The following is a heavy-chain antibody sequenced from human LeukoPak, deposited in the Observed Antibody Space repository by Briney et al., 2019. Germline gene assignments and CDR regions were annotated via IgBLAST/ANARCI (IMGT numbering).Heavy chain of an antibody. CDR2: IYHSGST. Sequence: NSSQTLSLTCAVSGGSISSGGYSWSWIRQPPGKGLVWIGYIYHSGSTYYNPSLTSRVTISVDRSKNQFSLKLSSVTAADTAVYYCARGVDGDYVAYYFDYWGQGTLVTVSS. J-gene: IGHJ4*02. D-gene: IGHD4-17*01. CDR3: ARGVDGDYVAYYFDY. V-gene: IGHV4-30-2*01. CDR1: GGSISSGGYS.